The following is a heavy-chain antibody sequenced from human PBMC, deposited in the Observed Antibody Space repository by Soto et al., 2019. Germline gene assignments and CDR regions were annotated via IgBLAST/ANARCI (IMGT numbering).Heavy chain of an antibody. CDR1: GFTFSSYW. J-gene: IGHJ6*02. Sequence: EVQLVESGGGLVQPGGSLRLSCAASGFTFSSYWMSWVRQAPGKGLEWVANIKQDGSEKYYVDSVKGRFTISRDNAKNSLYLQMNSLRAEDTAVYYCARDLSIVVVTGRLYSYSGMDVWGQGTTVTVSS. V-gene: IGHV3-7*01. CDR3: ARDLSIVVVTGRLYSYSGMDV. D-gene: IGHD2-21*02. CDR2: IKQDGSEK.